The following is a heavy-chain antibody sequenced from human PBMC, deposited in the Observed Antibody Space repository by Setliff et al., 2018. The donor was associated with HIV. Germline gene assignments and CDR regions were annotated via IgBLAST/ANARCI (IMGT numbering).Heavy chain of an antibody. CDR1: GFSLRSSGVG. CDR2: IYWDDDK. D-gene: IGHD3-9*01. Sequence: SGPTLVNPTQTLTLTCAFSGFSLRSSGVGVGWIRQPPGKALEWLALIYWDDDKRYSPSLKSRLAITKDTSKNHVVLTMTNMDPVDTATYYCAHTFLTGYYNAFDYWGQGVLVTVSS. J-gene: IGHJ4*02. V-gene: IGHV2-5*02. CDR3: AHTFLTGYYNAFDY.